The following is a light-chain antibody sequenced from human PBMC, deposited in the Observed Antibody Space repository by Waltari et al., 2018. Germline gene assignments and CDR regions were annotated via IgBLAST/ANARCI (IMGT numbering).Light chain of an antibody. V-gene: IGKV1-9*01. CDR3: QQSTSIPLT. Sequence: DIQLTQSPSFLSASVGDRVTITCRASQGISSYLAWYQQKPGKAPKLLIYAASTLQSGVPSRFSGSGSGTDFTLTISSLQPEDFATYYCQQSTSIPLTFGGGTKVDIK. CDR1: QGISSY. J-gene: IGKJ4*01. CDR2: AAS.